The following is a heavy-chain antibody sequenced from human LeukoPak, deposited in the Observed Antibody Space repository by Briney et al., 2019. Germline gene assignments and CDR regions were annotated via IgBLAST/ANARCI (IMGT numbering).Heavy chain of an antibody. Sequence: GRSLRLSCAASGFTFSSYAMRWVRQAPGKGLEWVAVISYDGSNKYYADSVKGRFTISRDNSKNTLYLQMNSLRAEDTAVYYCASSMVRGVTYYYYGMDVWGKGTTVTVSS. CDR1: GFTFSSYA. CDR2: ISYDGSNK. J-gene: IGHJ6*04. D-gene: IGHD3-10*01. CDR3: ASSMVRGVTYYYYGMDV. V-gene: IGHV3-30*04.